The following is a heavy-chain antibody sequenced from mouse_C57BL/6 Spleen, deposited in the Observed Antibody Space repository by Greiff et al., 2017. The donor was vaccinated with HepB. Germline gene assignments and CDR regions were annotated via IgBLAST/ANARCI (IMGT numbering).Heavy chain of an antibody. V-gene: IGHV1-15*01. Sequence: VKLQQSGAELVRPGASVTLSCKASGYTFTDYEMHWVKQTPVHGLEWIGAIDPETGGTAYNQKFKGKAILTADKSSSTAYMELRSLTSEDSAVYYCTRYYGSRGYFDYWGQGTTLTVSS. D-gene: IGHD1-1*01. CDR3: TRYYGSRGYFDY. CDR2: IDPETGGT. CDR1: GYTFTDYE. J-gene: IGHJ2*01.